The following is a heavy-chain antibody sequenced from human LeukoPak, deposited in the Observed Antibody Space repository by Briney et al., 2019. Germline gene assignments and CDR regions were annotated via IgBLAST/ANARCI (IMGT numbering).Heavy chain of an antibody. V-gene: IGHV3-66*01. CDR1: GFTVSSNY. Sequence: GGSLRLSCAASGFTVSSNYMSWVRQAPGKGLEWVSVIYSGGSTYYADSVKGRFTIPRDNSKNTLYLQMNSLRAEDTAVYYCARDPPLISGSYHYGMDVWGQGTTVTVSS. CDR3: ARDPPLISGSYHYGMDV. J-gene: IGHJ6*02. CDR2: IYSGGST. D-gene: IGHD3-10*01.